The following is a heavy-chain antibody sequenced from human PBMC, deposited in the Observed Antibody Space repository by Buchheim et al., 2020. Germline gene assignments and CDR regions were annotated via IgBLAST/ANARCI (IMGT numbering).Heavy chain of an antibody. CDR1: GGSINRGGYY. CDR2: IYYTGAT. V-gene: IGHV4-31*03. J-gene: IGHJ6*02. D-gene: IGHD4-11*01. Sequence: QMQLQESGPGLVKPLQTLSLTYTVSGGSINRGGYYWSWIRQHSVRGLEWIGYIYYTGATYYSTSLKSRVSISVDMSKNQFSLRVNSVTAADTAVYFCARDGYNNFGEYFAMDVWGQGT. CDR3: ARDGYNNFGEYFAMDV.